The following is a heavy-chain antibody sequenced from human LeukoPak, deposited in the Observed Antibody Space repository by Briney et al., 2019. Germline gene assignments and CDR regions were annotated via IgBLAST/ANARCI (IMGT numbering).Heavy chain of an antibody. Sequence: SVKVSCHASGGPFRSYAISWVRPAPGQGLEWMGRIIPIFGTANYAQKFQGRVTITTDESTSTAYMELSSLRSEDTAVYYCARLGSNDAFDIWGQGTMVTVSS. CDR1: GGPFRSYA. CDR3: ARLGSNDAFDI. V-gene: IGHV1-69*05. CDR2: IIPIFGTA. J-gene: IGHJ3*02. D-gene: IGHD2-15*01.